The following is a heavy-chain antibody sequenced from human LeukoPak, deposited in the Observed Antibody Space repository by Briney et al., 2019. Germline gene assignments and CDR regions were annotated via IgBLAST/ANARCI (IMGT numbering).Heavy chain of an antibody. CDR3: ARVGSGSYYSNFDY. CDR2: INPNSGGT. D-gene: IGHD3-10*01. J-gene: IGHJ4*02. V-gene: IGHV1-2*02. CDR1: GYTFTGYY. Sequence: ASVKVSCKASGYTFTGYYMHWVRQAPGQGLEWMGWINPNSGGTNYAQKFQGRVTMTRDTSISTAYMELSRLRSDDTAVYYCARVGSGSYYSNFDYWGQGTLVTVSS.